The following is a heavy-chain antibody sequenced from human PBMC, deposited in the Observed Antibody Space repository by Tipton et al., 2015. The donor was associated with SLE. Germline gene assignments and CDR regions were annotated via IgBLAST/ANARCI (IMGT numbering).Heavy chain of an antibody. CDR3: ARTEGTDYFDY. D-gene: IGHD1/OR15-1a*01. CDR1: GGSISSHY. V-gene: IGHV4-59*06. J-gene: IGHJ4*02. Sequence: LRLSCTVSGGSISSHYWSWIRQHPGKGLEWIGYIYYTGSTYYNPSLKSRVTISVDTSKNQFSLKLSSVTAADTAVYYCARTEGTDYFDYWGQGTLVTVSS. CDR2: IYYTGST.